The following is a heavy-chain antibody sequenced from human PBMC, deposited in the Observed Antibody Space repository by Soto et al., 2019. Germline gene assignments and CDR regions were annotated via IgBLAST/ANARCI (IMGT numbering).Heavy chain of an antibody. CDR1: GGSISPSY. Sequence: QVRLQESGPGLVKPSETLSLTCTVSGGSISPSYWNWVRQPPGKRPEWIGCIYYTGNTHYNPSLKSRVTISRDTSKNQFSLELTSVTVADTAMYFCAAGLDHNKVGYWGQGTLVTVSS. J-gene: IGHJ4*02. CDR2: IYYTGNT. V-gene: IGHV4-59*01. CDR3: AAGLDHNKVGY. D-gene: IGHD1-1*01.